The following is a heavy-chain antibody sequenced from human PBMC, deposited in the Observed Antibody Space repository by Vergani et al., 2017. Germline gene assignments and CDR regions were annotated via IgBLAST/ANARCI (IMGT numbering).Heavy chain of an antibody. CDR1: GFTFSSYS. V-gene: IGHV3-48*02. D-gene: IGHD3-3*01. CDR2: ISSSSSTI. CDR3: ARDRAWDFWSGYYPVYYYGMDV. Sequence: EVQLVESGGGLVQPGGSLRLSCAASGFTFSSYSMNWVRQAPGKGLEWVSYISSSSSTIYYADSVKGRFTISRDNAKNSLYLQMNSLRDEDTAVYYCARDRAWDFWSGYYPVYYYGMDVWGQGTTVTVSS. J-gene: IGHJ6*02.